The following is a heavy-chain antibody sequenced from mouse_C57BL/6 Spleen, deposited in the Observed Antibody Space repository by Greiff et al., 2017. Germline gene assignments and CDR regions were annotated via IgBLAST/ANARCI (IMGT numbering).Heavy chain of an antibody. J-gene: IGHJ3*01. D-gene: IGHD3-2*02. V-gene: IGHV1-80*01. CDR3: ARSRSSGSARFAY. CDR2: IYPGDGDT. Sequence: QVQLQQSGAELVKPGASVKISCKASGYAFSSYWMNWVKQRPGKGLEWIGQIYPGDGDTNYNGKFKGKATLTADKSSSTAYMQLSSLTSEDSAVYFCARSRSSGSARFAYWGQGTLVTVSA. CDR1: GYAFSSYW.